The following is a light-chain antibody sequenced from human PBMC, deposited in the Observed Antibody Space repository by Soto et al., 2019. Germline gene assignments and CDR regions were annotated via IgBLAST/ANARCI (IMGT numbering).Light chain of an antibody. J-gene: IGLJ3*02. CDR3: GTWDSGLSSWV. V-gene: IGLV1-51*02. Sequence: QSVLPQPPSVSAAPGQKVTISCSGSSSNIGNNYVSWYQQLPGTAPKLLIYENNKRPSGIPDRFSGSKSGTSATLGITGLQTGDEADYYCGTWDSGLSSWVFGGGTKLTVL. CDR2: ENN. CDR1: SSNIGNNY.